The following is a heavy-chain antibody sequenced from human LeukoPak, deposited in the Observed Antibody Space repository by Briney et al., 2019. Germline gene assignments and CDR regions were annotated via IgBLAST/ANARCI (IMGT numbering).Heavy chain of an antibody. CDR2: ICPDGTVT. J-gene: IGHJ4*02. Sequence: GGSLRLSSAASGFTFRTYCMHGVRQAPGKGPMWVSRICPDGTVTNYADSVKARFIISRDNARNTVYLQMNSLRVEDTAVYYCVRDFRSADYWGQGTLVTVSS. CDR1: GFTFRTYC. V-gene: IGHV3-74*01. CDR3: VRDFRSADY.